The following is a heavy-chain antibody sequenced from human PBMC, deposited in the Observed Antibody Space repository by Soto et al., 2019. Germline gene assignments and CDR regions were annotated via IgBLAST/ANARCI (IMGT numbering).Heavy chain of an antibody. Sequence: VQLVESGGGVVQPGKSVRLSCAASGFTFRNYGMHWVRQAPGKGLEWVAVIWYDGSDKYYVDSVKVRFTISRDNSKNTLYLRMNSLRAEDTAVYYCARGGPNGSHFDYWGQGTLVTVSS. CDR3: ARGGPNGSHFDY. J-gene: IGHJ4*02. D-gene: IGHD1-1*01. V-gene: IGHV3-33*01. CDR2: IWYDGSDK. CDR1: GFTFRNYG.